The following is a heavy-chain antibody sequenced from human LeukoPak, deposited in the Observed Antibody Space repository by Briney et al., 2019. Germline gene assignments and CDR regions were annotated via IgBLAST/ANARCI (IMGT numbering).Heavy chain of an antibody. CDR3: AGMGKGTLDY. J-gene: IGHJ4*02. V-gene: IGHV3-23*01. CDR2: ITGSGTGT. CDR1: GFTFSSDA. Sequence: GGSLRLSCAASGFTFSSDAMSWVRQAPGKGLEWVSAITGSGTGTYYADSVKGRFTISRDDSKNTLFLQMNSLRAEDTAVYFCAGMGKGTLDYWGQGTLVTVSS. D-gene: IGHD1-1*01.